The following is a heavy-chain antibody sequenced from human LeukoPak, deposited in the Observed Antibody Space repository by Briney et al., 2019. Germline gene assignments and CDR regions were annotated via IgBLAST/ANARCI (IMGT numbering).Heavy chain of an antibody. CDR1: GGSFSGYY. V-gene: IGHV4-34*01. Sequence: PSETLSLTCAVYGGSFSGYYWSWIRQPPGKGLEWIGEINHSGSTNYNPSLKSRVTISVDTSKNQFSLKLSSVTAADTAVYYCARFSGSYYGRFDYWGQGTLVTVSS. CDR2: INHSGST. CDR3: ARFSGSYYGRFDY. D-gene: IGHD1-26*01. J-gene: IGHJ4*02.